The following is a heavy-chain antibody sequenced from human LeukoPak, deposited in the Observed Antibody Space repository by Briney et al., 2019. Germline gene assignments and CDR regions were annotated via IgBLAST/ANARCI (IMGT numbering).Heavy chain of an antibody. D-gene: IGHD3-9*01. CDR1: GFTFSSYA. J-gene: IGHJ4*02. Sequence: GGSLRLSCAASGFTFSSYAMSWGRQSPGKGLEWVSGISGGSGTTYYAFYADSVKGRVTVSRDNSKNTLYLQMNSLRAEDTAVYYCAKFYDILTGYFDYWGQGTLVTVSS. CDR3: AKFYDILTGYFDY. CDR2: ISGGSGTT. V-gene: IGHV3-23*01.